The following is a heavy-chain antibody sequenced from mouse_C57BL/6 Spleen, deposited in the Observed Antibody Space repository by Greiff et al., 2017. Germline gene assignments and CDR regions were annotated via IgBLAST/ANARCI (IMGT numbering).Heavy chain of an antibody. CDR1: GFTFSDAW. D-gene: IGHD1-1*01. CDR2: IRNKANNHAT. J-gene: IGHJ1*03. V-gene: IGHV6-6*01. CDR3: TRGVYYYGSSYWYFDV. Sequence: EVKLVESGGGLVQPGGSMKLSCAASGFTFSDAWMDWVRQSPEKGLEWVAEIRNKANNHATYYAESVKGRFTISRDDSKSSVYLQMNSLRAEDTGIYYCTRGVYYYGSSYWYFDVWGTGTTVTVSS.